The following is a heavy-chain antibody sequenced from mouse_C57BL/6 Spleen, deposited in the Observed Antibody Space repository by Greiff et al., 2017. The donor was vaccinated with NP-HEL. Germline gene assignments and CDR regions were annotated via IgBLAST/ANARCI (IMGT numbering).Heavy chain of an antibody. V-gene: IGHV5-16*01. Sequence: EVMLVESEGGLVQPGSSMKLSCTASGFTFSDYYMAWVRQVPEKGLEWVAYINYDGSSTYYLDSLKSRFIISSDNAKNILYLQMSSLKSEDTATYYWARGSSYGYFDVWGKGTTVTVSS. D-gene: IGHD1-1*01. CDR3: ARGSSYGYFDV. CDR2: INYDGSST. CDR1: GFTFSDYY. J-gene: IGHJ1*03.